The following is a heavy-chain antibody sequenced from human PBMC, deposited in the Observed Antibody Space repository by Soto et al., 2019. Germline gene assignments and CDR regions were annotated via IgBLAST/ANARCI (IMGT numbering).Heavy chain of an antibody. CDR3: AAGIGITFGGVTRAFDY. D-gene: IGHD3-16*01. CDR1: GGTFTSHA. Sequence: SVKVSCKVSGGTFTSHAFSWVRQAPGQGLEWMGRIIPLFGTPNYAQRFQGRVTIIADESTNTACMELSSLTSEDTAVYYCAAGIGITFGGVTRAFDYSDPGSLVTVSA. J-gene: IGHJ4*02. V-gene: IGHV1-69*13. CDR2: IIPLFGTP.